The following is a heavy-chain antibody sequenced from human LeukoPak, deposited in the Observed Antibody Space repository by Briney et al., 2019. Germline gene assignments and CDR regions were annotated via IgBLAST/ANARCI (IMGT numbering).Heavy chain of an antibody. J-gene: IGHJ1*01. D-gene: IGHD6-13*01. Sequence: PGGSLRLSCAASGFTSSSYSMHWVRQAPGKGLEWVAVISYDGSNKYYADSVKGRFTISRDNSKNTLYLQMNSLRAEDTAVYYCAKRAAAAAHWGQGTLVTVSS. CDR2: ISYDGSNK. CDR1: GFTSSSYS. V-gene: IGHV3-30*18. CDR3: AKRAAAAAH.